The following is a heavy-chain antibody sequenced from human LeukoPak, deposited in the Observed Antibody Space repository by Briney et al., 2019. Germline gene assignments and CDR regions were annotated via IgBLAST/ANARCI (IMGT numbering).Heavy chain of an antibody. CDR1: GFTFSSYA. CDR3: AKDRYCSNGVCYGMDV. CDR2: ISSDGGST. D-gene: IGHD2-8*01. Sequence: PGGSLRLSCAASGFTFSSYAMHWVRQAPGKGLEYVSAISSDGGSTYYADSVKGRFTISRDNSKNTLYLQMNSLRAEDTAVYYCAKDRYCSNGVCYGMDVWGQGTTVSVSS. J-gene: IGHJ6*02. V-gene: IGHV3-64*04.